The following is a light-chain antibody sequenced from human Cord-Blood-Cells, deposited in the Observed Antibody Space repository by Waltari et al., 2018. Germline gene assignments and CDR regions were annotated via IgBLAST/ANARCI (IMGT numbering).Light chain of an antibody. CDR3: AAWDDSLSGPVV. CDR2: RIN. V-gene: IGLV1-47*01. Sequence: QSVLTQPPSAYGTPGQRVTISCSGSSSNIGSNYVYWYQQLPGAAPKLLIYRINQRPSGVPDRFSGSKSGTSASLAISGLRSEDEADYYCAAWDDSLSGPVVFGGGTKLTVL. CDR1: SSNIGSNY. J-gene: IGLJ2*01.